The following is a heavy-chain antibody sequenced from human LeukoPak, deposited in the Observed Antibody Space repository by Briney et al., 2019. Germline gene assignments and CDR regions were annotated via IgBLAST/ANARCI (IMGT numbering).Heavy chain of an antibody. D-gene: IGHD3-9*01. CDR2: IFYSGST. V-gene: IGHV4-39*07. CDR1: GGSISTSSYY. CDR3: ARVLRYFDWFRPRANYYFDY. Sequence: SETLSLTCTVSGGSISTSSYYWGWVRQPPGKGLEWIGNIFYSGSTYYSPSLKSRVTISLDTSRNQFSLKLSSVTAADTAVYYCARVLRYFDWFRPRANYYFDYWGQGTLVTVSS. J-gene: IGHJ4*02.